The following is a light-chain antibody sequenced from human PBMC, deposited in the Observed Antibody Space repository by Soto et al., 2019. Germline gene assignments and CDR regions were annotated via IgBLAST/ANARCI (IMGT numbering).Light chain of an antibody. CDR3: PQINGYPLT. J-gene: IGKJ4*01. V-gene: IGKV1-9*01. CDR1: RDISTY. CDR2: AAS. Sequence: DVQLTQTPSFLSASVGDRVTITCRASRDISTYLAWYQQKPGKAPKLLIYAASTLHTGVPSRFSGSGSGTEFTLTISSLQPENFATFICPQINGYPLTFGGGTKVEI.